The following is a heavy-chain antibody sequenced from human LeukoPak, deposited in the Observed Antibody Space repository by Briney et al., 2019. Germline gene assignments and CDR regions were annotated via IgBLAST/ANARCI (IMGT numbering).Heavy chain of an antibody. D-gene: IGHD3-3*01. CDR2: IYYSGST. CDR3: ARRTRAWSGYYGGFDY. J-gene: IGHJ4*02. CDR1: GGSISSSSYY. Sequence: SETLSLTCTVSGGSISSSSYYWGWIRQPPGKGLEWIGSIYYSGSTYYNPSLKSRVTTSVDTSKNQFSLKLSSVTAADTAVYYCARRTRAWSGYYGGFDYWGQGTLVTVSS. V-gene: IGHV4-39*01.